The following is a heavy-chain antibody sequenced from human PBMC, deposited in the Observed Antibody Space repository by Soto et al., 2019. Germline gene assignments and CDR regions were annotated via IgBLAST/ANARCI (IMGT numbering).Heavy chain of an antibody. CDR2: FDPEDGET. J-gene: IGHJ4*02. Sequence: GASVKVSCKVSGYTLTELSMHWVRQAPGKGLEWMGGFDPEDGETIYAQKFQGRVTMTEDTSTDTAYMELSSLRSEDTAVYYCASTLMVREWLLSEENYFDYWGQGTLVTVSS. D-gene: IGHD3-3*01. V-gene: IGHV1-24*01. CDR1: GYTLTELS. CDR3: ASTLMVREWLLSEENYFDY.